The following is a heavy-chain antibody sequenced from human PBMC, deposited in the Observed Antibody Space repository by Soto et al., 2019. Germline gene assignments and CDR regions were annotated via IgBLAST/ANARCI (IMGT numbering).Heavy chain of an antibody. CDR2: MYYSGST. Sequence: QVQLQESGPGLVKPSQPLSLTCTVSGGSIRSGDNYWSWIRQPPGKGLEWIGYMYYSGSTYYNPSLRNRVTIAVDTSKNQFPLKLTSVTAADTAVYYCAREAGNYYYPSASDVWGLGTTVTVSS. V-gene: IGHV4-30-4*01. J-gene: IGHJ6*02. D-gene: IGHD6-19*01. CDR3: AREAGNYYYPSASDV. CDR1: GGSIRSGDNY.